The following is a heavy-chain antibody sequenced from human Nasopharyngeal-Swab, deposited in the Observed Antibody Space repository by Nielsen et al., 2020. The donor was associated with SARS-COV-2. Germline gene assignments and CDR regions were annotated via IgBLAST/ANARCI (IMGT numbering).Heavy chain of an antibody. CDR2: IYYSGNT. D-gene: IGHD1-26*01. CDR1: GASISSHS. Sequence: SETLSLTCTVSGASISSHSWSWIRQSPGKGLEWIGYIYYSGNTYYNPSLKSRVTISVDTSKNHSSLKLSSVTAADTAVYFCARQRYSVNYYYAFDIWGQGAMVTVSS. V-gene: IGHV4-59*08. CDR3: ARQRYSVNYYYAFDI. J-gene: IGHJ3*02.